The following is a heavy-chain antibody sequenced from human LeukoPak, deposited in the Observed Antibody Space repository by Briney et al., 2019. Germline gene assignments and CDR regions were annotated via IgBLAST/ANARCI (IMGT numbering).Heavy chain of an antibody. CDR1: GGSISSYY. CDR3: ARDSNDSSGYYGL. J-gene: IGHJ4*02. Sequence: TSETLSLTCTVSGGSISSYYWSWIRQPPGKGLEWIGYIYYSGSTNYNPSLKSRVTISVDTSKNQFSLKLSSVTAADTAVYYCARDSNDSSGYYGLWGQGTLATVSS. CDR2: IYYSGST. D-gene: IGHD3-22*01. V-gene: IGHV4-59*01.